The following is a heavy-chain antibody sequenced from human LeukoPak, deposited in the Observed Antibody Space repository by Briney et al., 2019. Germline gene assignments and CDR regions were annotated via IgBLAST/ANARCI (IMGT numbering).Heavy chain of an antibody. D-gene: IGHD2-2*01. Sequence: PGGSLRLSCAASGFTFSNAWMSWVRQAPGKGLEWVGRIKSKTDGGTTDYAAPVKGRFTISRDGSKNTLYLQMNSLKTEDTAVYYCTAYCSSTSCSTDAFDIWGQGTMVTVSS. J-gene: IGHJ3*02. CDR3: TAYCSSTSCSTDAFDI. CDR1: GFTFSNAW. CDR2: IKSKTDGGTT. V-gene: IGHV3-15*01.